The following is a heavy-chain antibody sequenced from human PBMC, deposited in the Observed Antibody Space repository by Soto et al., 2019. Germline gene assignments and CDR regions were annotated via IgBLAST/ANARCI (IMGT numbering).Heavy chain of an antibody. V-gene: IGHV3-30*04. CDR2: ISYDGKEK. D-gene: IGHD6-6*01. J-gene: IGHJ4*02. CDR1: GILFSGYA. Sequence: QVQLVESGGGVVQPGGSLRLSCATSGILFSGYAMHWVRQTTGKGLEWVAVISYDGKEKYYADSAEGRFTISRESSGVTLYLQMSSLRVEDTAVYYCARGRGLAARPQHLDHWGQGTLVTVSS. CDR3: ARGRGLAARPQHLDH.